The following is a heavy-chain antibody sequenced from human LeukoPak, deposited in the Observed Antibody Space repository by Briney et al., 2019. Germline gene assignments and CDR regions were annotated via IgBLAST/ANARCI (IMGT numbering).Heavy chain of an antibody. CDR3: AKASQYCTNGVCYSWAFDI. D-gene: IGHD2-8*01. V-gene: IGHV3-23*01. CDR2: ISGSGGST. CDR1: GFTFSSYA. J-gene: IGHJ3*02. Sequence: GGSLRLSCAASGFTFSSYAMSWVRQAPGKGLEWVSAISGSGGSTYYADSVKGRFTISRDNSKNTLYLQMNSLRAEDTAVYYCAKASQYCTNGVCYSWAFDIWGQGTMVTVSS.